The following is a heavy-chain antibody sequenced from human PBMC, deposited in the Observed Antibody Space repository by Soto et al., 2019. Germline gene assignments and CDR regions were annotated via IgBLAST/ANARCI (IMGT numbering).Heavy chain of an antibody. J-gene: IGHJ5*02. CDR3: AKRYCSGGSCSSIRYRDNWFDP. D-gene: IGHD2-15*01. CDR2: INPSGGST. Sequence: ASVKVSCKASGYTFTSYYMHWVRQAPGQGLEWIGIINPSGGSTSYAQKFQGRVTMTRDTSTSTVYMELSSLRSEDTAVYYCAKRYCSGGSCSSIRYRDNWFDPWGQGTLVTVSS. V-gene: IGHV1-46*01. CDR1: GYTFTSYY.